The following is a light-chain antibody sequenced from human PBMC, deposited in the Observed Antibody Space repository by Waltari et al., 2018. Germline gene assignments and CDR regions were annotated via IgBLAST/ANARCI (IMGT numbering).Light chain of an antibody. CDR2: DAS. CDR1: QSVSRY. V-gene: IGKV3-11*01. Sequence: EIVLTQSPATLSLSPGERATLACRASQSVSRYLAWYQQKPGQAPSLLIYDASSRATGIPARFSGSGSGTDFTLTITSLEPEDFAVYYCQQRSNWPSITFGQGTRLEIK. CDR3: QQRSNWPSIT. J-gene: IGKJ5*01.